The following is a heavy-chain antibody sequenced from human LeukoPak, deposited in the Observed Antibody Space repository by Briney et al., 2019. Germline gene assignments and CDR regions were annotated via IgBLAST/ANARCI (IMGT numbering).Heavy chain of an antibody. Sequence: SETLSLTXTVSGYSISSGYYWGWIRQPPGKGLEWIGSIYHSGSTYYNPTLKSRVTISVDTSKNQFSLKLSSVTAADTAVYYCARVLPAAIPFDYWGQGTLVTVSS. CDR1: GYSISSGYY. J-gene: IGHJ4*02. CDR3: ARVLPAAIPFDY. V-gene: IGHV4-38-2*02. CDR2: IYHSGST. D-gene: IGHD2-2*01.